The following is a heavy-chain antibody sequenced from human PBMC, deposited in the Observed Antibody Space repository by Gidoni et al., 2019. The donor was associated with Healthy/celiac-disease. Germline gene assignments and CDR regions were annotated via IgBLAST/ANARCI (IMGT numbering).Heavy chain of an antibody. CDR1: GFTFSSYA. Sequence: QVQLVESGGGVVPPGRSLRLSCAAAGFTFSSYAMHWVRQAPGKGLEWVAVISYDGSNKYYADSVKGRFTISRDNSKNTLYLQMNSLRAEDTAVYYCARDPPYYDILTGYHYEYYFDYWGQGTLVTVSS. D-gene: IGHD3-9*01. CDR2: ISYDGSNK. J-gene: IGHJ4*02. CDR3: ARDPPYYDILTGYHYEYYFDY. V-gene: IGHV3-30*04.